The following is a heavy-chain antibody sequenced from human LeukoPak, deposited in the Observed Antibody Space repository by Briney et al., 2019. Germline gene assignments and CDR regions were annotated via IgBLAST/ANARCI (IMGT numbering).Heavy chain of an antibody. CDR1: GYTFTGYY. CDR2: INPNSGGT. CDR3: ARDEGYRRWFDP. Sequence: ASVKVSCKASGYTFTGYYMHWVRQAPGQGLEWMGWINPNSGGTNYAQKLQGRVTMTTDTSTSTAYMELRSLRSDDTAVYYCARDEGYRRWFDPWGQGTLVTVSP. V-gene: IGHV1-2*02. J-gene: IGHJ5*02. D-gene: IGHD2-15*01.